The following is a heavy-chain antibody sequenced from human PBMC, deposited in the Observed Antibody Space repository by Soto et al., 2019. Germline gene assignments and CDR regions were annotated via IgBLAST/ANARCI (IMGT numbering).Heavy chain of an antibody. Sequence: QVQLQQWGAGLLKPSETLSLTCAVYGGSFSGYYWSWIRQPPGKGLEWIGEINHSGSTNYNPSPKSRVTISVDTSKNQFSLKLSSVTAADTAVYYCARRSPSGLAAAGSKGAFDIWGQGTMVTVSS. J-gene: IGHJ3*02. D-gene: IGHD6-13*01. CDR3: ARRSPSGLAAAGSKGAFDI. V-gene: IGHV4-34*01. CDR1: GGSFSGYY. CDR2: INHSGST.